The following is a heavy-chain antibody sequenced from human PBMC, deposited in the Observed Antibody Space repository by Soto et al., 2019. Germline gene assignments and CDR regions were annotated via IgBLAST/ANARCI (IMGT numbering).Heavy chain of an antibody. CDR1: GFTFSAYG. CDR2: ISGDGEST. CDR3: AKDNVYVGRASIIDD. V-gene: IGHV3-23*01. D-gene: IGHD2-8*01. Sequence: EVQLLESGGGLIQPGWSLRLSCADSGFTFSAYGMSWVRQAPGKRPEWLSSISGDGESTFYADSVKGRFTISRDNSNNTLYLQMNSLRAEDTAIYYCAKDNVYVGRASIIDDLGQGTLVTVSS. J-gene: IGHJ4*02.